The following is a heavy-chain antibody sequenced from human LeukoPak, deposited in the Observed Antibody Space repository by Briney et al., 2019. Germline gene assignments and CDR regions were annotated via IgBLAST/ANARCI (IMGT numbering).Heavy chain of an antibody. CDR2: IDPSDSYT. V-gene: IGHV5-10-1*01. D-gene: IGHD5-18*01. CDR3: ARLGRQLWFYGMDV. Sequence: LGESLKISCKSSGYSFTSYWISWVRQMPGKGLEWMGRIDPSDSYTNYSPSFQGHVTISADKSISTAYLQWSSLKASDTAMYYCARLGRQLWFYGMDVWGQGTTVTVSS. J-gene: IGHJ6*02. CDR1: GYSFTSYW.